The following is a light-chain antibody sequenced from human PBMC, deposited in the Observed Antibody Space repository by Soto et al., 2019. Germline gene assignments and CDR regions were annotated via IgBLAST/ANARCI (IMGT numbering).Light chain of an antibody. V-gene: IGKV3-11*01. CDR2: DAW. J-gene: IGKJ3*01. Sequence: EIVLTQSPVTLSLSPGERATLSCRASQSVGNYLAWYQQKPGQAPRLLIYDAWNRATDIPPRFSGSGSGTDFTLTISSLESEDFAVYYCQQRSSWPRVTFGPGTKVDIK. CDR3: QQRSSWPRVT. CDR1: QSVGNY.